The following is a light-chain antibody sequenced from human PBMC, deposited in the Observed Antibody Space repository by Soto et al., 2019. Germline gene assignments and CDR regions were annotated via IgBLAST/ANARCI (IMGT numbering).Light chain of an antibody. Sequence: IHLTQSPSSLSASVGDRVTITCRASQGISSYLAWYQQKPGKAPKLLIYAASSRASGVPARFSGGGSGTEFTLTISTLQSEDFAVYYCQQYGNWPPWTFGPGTKVDIK. CDR2: AAS. CDR3: QQYGNWPPWT. CDR1: QGISSY. V-gene: IGKV1-9*01. J-gene: IGKJ1*01.